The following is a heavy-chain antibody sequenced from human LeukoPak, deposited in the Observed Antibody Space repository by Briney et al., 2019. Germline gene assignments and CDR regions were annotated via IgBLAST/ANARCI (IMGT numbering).Heavy chain of an antibody. Sequence: PGGSLRLSCAASGFTFSSYAMSWVRQAPGKGLEWVSAISGSGGSTYYADSVKGRFTISRDNSKNTLYLQMNSLRAEDTAVYYCAKDGYNFRGQRDAFDIWGQGTMVTVSS. CDR2: ISGSGGST. J-gene: IGHJ3*02. D-gene: IGHD5-24*01. CDR3: AKDGYNFRGQRDAFDI. CDR1: GFTFSSYA. V-gene: IGHV3-23*01.